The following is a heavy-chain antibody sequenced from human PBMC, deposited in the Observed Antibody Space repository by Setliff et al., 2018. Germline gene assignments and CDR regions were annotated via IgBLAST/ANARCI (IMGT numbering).Heavy chain of an antibody. V-gene: IGHV4-39*01. CDR2: INQSGST. J-gene: IGHJ4*02. Sequence: SETLSLTCTVSGGSISSSSYYWGWIRQPPGKGLEWIGEINQSGSTTYNPSLKGRVTISVDTSKNQFSLKLTSVTAADTAVYYCARHGLQFLEWLSAFDYWGQGTLVTVSS. D-gene: IGHD3-3*01. CDR3: ARHGLQFLEWLSAFDY. CDR1: GGSISSSSYY.